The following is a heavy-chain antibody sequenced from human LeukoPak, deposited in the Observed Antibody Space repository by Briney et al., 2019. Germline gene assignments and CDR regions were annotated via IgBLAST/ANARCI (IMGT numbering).Heavy chain of an antibody. D-gene: IGHD3-9*01. CDR2: INHSGST. Sequence: SETLSLTCAVYGGSFSGYYWSWIRQPPGKGLEWIGEINHSGSTNYNPSLKSRVTISVDTSKNQFSLKLSSVTAADTAVYYCASKLRYQTQSPFDYWGQGTLVTVSS. CDR3: ASKLRYQTQSPFDY. J-gene: IGHJ4*02. V-gene: IGHV4-34*01. CDR1: GGSFSGYY.